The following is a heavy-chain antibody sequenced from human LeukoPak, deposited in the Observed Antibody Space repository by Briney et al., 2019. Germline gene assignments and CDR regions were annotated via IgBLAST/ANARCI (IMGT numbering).Heavy chain of an antibody. CDR1: GGSLSSYY. J-gene: IGHJ4*02. CDR3: ARHVGNSGSGSYLTYFDY. V-gene: IGHV4-59*08. CDR2: IYYSGST. Sequence: PSETPSLTCTVSGGSLSSYYWSWIRQPPGKGLEWIGHIYYSGSTHYNPSLNSRVTISVDTSKNQFSLKRSSVTAADTAVYYCARHVGNSGSGSYLTYFDYWGQGTLVTVSS. D-gene: IGHD3-10*01.